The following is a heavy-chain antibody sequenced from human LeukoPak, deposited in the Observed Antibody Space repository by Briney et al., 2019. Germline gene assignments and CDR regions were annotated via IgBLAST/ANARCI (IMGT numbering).Heavy chain of an antibody. Sequence: GASVKVSCKASGYTFTGYYMHWVRQAPGQGLEWMGWINPNSGGTNYAQKFQGRVTMTRDTSISTAYMELSRLRSDDTAVYYCARPRHSGYDSYLFDAFDIWGQGTMVTVSS. J-gene: IGHJ3*02. D-gene: IGHD5-12*01. CDR1: GYTFTGYY. V-gene: IGHV1-2*02. CDR2: INPNSGGT. CDR3: ARPRHSGYDSYLFDAFDI.